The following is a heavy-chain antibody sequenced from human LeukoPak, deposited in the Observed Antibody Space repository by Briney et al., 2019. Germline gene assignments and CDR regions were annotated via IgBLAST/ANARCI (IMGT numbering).Heavy chain of an antibody. Sequence: GRSLRLSCAASGFTFSDYGIHWVRQAPGKGLEWVAVIWYDGTNKYYGDSVKGRFTISRDNSKNSLYLQMNSLRAEDTAVYYCAKDRGSYSTTADSWGQGTLVTVSS. D-gene: IGHD1-26*01. V-gene: IGHV3-33*06. CDR2: IWYDGTNK. CDR3: AKDRGSYSTTADS. CDR1: GFTFSDYG. J-gene: IGHJ5*01.